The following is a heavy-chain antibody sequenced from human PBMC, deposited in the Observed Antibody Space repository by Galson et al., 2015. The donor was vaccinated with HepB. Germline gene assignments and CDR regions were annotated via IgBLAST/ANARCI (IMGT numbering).Heavy chain of an antibody. CDR1: GFTFSSYA. J-gene: IGHJ4*02. CDR2: ISYDGSNK. Sequence: SLRLSCAASGFTFSSYAMHWVRQAPGKGLGWVAVISYDGSNKYYADSVKGRFTISRDNSKNTLYLQMNSLRAEDTAVYYCARALDIYDSSGYFGNWGQGTLVTVSS. V-gene: IGHV3-30-3*01. D-gene: IGHD3-22*01. CDR3: ARALDIYDSSGYFGN.